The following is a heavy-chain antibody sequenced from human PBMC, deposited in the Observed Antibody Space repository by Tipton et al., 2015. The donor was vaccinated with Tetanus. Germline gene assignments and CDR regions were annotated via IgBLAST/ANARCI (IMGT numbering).Heavy chain of an antibody. J-gene: IGHJ4*02. CDR1: GLSLHDHA. Sequence: QLVQSGGGLVQPGRSLRLSCVASGLSLHDHAMHWVRQAPGKGLEWVAVISYDGSNKYDAESVKGRLTISRDNSNNTLYVQMDSLRAEDTAVYYCARGGEYSPDYWGQGTLVTVSS. CDR3: ARGGEYSPDY. D-gene: IGHD4-11*01. CDR2: ISYDGSNK. V-gene: IGHV3-30*19.